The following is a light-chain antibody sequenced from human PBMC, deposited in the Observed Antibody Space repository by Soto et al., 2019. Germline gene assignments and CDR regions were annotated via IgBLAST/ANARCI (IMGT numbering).Light chain of an antibody. Sequence: QSALTQPASVSGSPGQSITISCTGTSSDVGGYNYVSWYQQHPGKAPKLIIYEVSNRPSGGSNRFSGSKSGNTASLTISGLQAEDEADYYCNAYTSKATGVFGTGTKVTV. CDR1: SSDVGGYNY. CDR2: EVS. CDR3: NAYTSKATGV. J-gene: IGLJ1*01. V-gene: IGLV2-14*01.